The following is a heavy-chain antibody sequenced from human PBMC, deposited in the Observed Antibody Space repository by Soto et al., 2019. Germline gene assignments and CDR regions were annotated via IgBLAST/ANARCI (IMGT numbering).Heavy chain of an antibody. D-gene: IGHD3-10*01. CDR3: ARAAYYYGSGSYLY. J-gene: IGHJ4*02. V-gene: IGHV3-48*01. Sequence: GGSLRLSCAASGFTFSSYSMNWVRQAPGKGLEWVSYISSSSSTIYYADSVKGRFTISRDNAKNSLYLQMNSLRAEDTAVYYCARAAYYYGSGSYLYWGQGTLVTVSS. CDR1: GFTFSSYS. CDR2: ISSSSSTI.